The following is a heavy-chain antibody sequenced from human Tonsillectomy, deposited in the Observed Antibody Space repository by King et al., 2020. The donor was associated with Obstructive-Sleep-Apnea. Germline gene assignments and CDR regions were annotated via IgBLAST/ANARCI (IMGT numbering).Heavy chain of an antibody. J-gene: IGHJ6*02. CDR3: ARLPDFDWVYGMDV. Sequence: QLQESGPGLVKPSETLSLTCTVSGDSINNYYWSWIRQPPGKGLEWIGHIHSSGRTNYNPSLKSRVTISVDTSKSRFSLKLSSVIAADTAVYFCARLPDFDWVYGMDVWGQGTTVTVSS. CDR2: IHSSGRT. CDR1: GDSINNYY. D-gene: IGHD3-9*01. V-gene: IGHV4-59*12.